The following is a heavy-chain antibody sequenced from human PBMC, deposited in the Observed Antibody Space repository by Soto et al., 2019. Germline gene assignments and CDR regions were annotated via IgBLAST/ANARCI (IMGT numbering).Heavy chain of an antibody. CDR1: GGSFSSYY. D-gene: IGHD3-10*01. CDR2: INHSGST. CDR3: ARGGYYYGSGSYSAYNWFDP. Sequence: SETLSLTCAVYGGSFSSYYWSWIRQPPGKGLEWIGEINHSGSTNYNPSLKSRVTISVDTSKNQFSLKLSSVTAADTAVYYCARGGYYYGSGSYSAYNWFDPWGQGTLVTVSS. V-gene: IGHV4-34*01. J-gene: IGHJ5*02.